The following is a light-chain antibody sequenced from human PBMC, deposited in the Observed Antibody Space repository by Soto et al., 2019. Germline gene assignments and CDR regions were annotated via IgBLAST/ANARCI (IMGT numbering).Light chain of an antibody. CDR1: SSDVGGYNY. Sequence: QSALTHTASVSGSPGQSITISCTGTSSDVGGYNYVSWYQQHPDKAPQLMIYEVSNRPSGVSNRFTGSKAGNTAALTIYGHQAEDEGDDYCSSYTRSHPWVFGGGTKLTVL. CDR2: EVS. V-gene: IGLV2-14*01. CDR3: SSYTRSHPWV. J-gene: IGLJ3*02.